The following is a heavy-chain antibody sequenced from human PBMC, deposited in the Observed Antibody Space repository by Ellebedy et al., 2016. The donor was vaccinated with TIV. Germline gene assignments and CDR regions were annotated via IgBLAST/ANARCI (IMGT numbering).Heavy chain of an antibody. J-gene: IGHJ3*01. CDR3: ARAFNLRRDSFGF. CDR2: ISYDGSNK. CDR1: GFTFSSYG. V-gene: IGHV3-30*03. Sequence: GESLKISCAASGFTFSSYGMHWVRQAPGKGLEWVAVISYDGSNKYYADSVKGRFTISRDNSKNTLYLQMNSLRAEDTAVYFCARAFNLRRDSFGFWGQGTMVTVSS.